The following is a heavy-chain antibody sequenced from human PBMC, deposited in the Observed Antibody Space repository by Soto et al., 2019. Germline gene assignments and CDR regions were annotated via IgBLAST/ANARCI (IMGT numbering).Heavy chain of an antibody. Sequence: NPSETLSLTCTVSGGSISSYYWSWIRQPAGKGLEWIGRIYTSGSTNYNPSLKSRVTMSVDTSKNQFSLKLSSVTAADTAVYYCARMGLSGSGSYSPPLGLDYWGQGTLVTVSS. V-gene: IGHV4-4*07. CDR2: IYTSGST. CDR3: ARMGLSGSGSYSPPLGLDY. J-gene: IGHJ4*02. D-gene: IGHD3-10*01. CDR1: GGSISSYY.